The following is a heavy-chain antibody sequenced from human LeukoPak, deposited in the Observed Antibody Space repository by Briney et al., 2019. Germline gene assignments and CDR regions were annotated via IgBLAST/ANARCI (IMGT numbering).Heavy chain of an antibody. V-gene: IGHV3-15*07. CDR3: TTDHVLLWFGELSGY. D-gene: IGHD3-10*01. J-gene: IGHJ4*02. CDR1: GFTFSNAW. Sequence: PGGSLRLSCAASGFTFSNAWMNWVCQAPGKGLEWVGRIKSKTDGGTTDYAAPVKGRFTISRDDSKNTLYLQMNSLKTEDTAVYYCTTDHVLLWFGELSGYWGQGTLVTVSS. CDR2: IKSKTDGGTT.